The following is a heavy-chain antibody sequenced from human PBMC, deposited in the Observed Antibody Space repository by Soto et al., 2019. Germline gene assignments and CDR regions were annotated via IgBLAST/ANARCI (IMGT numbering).Heavy chain of an antibody. V-gene: IGHV4-31*03. Sequence: PSETLSLTCTVSGGSISSGGYYWSWIRQHPGKGLEWIGYIYYSGSTYYNPSLKSRVTISVDTSKNQFSLKLSSVTAADTAVYYCARDGRGYDFWSGPEYFQHWGQGTLVTVSS. CDR2: IYYSGST. CDR1: GGSISSGGYY. J-gene: IGHJ1*01. D-gene: IGHD3-3*01. CDR3: ARDGRGYDFWSGPEYFQH.